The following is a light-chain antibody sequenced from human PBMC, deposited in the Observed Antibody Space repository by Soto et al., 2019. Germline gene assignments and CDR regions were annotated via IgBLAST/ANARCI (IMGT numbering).Light chain of an antibody. J-gene: IGLJ2*01. CDR2: GNS. CDR1: SSNIGAGYD. Sequence: QSVLTQPPSVSGAQGQRVTISCTGSSSNIGAGYDVHWYQQLPGTAPKLLIYGNSNRPSGVPDRFSGSKSGTSASLAITGLQAEDEADYYCQSYDSSPVVFGGGTKLTVL. V-gene: IGLV1-40*01. CDR3: QSYDSSPVV.